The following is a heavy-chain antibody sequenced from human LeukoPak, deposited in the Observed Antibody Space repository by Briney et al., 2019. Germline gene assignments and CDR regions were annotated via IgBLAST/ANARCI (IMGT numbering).Heavy chain of an antibody. CDR2: MSDSGST. J-gene: IGHJ4*02. CDR3: ARVSSGAFDY. CDR1: GGSISSYY. D-gene: IGHD6-25*01. Sequence: SETLSHTCTVSGGSISSYYWIWIRQPPGRGLEWVGYMSDSGSTNYNPSLKSRVTISVDTSKNQFSLKLSSVTAADTAVYYRARVSSGAFDYWGQGTLVTVSS. V-gene: IGHV4-59*01.